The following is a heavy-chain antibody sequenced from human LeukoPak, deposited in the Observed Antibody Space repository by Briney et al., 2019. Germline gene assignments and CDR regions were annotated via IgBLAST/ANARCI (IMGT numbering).Heavy chain of an antibody. Sequence: PGGSLRLSCVASGFTFSSYAMTWVRQAPGKGLEWLSAIISSGGSTYYADSVKGRLTISRDNSKNTLFLQMHNLRVEDTAVYYCAKDPRDGYTYYYYYYMDVWGTGTTVTVSS. CDR1: GFTFSSYA. CDR2: IISSGGST. CDR3: AKDPRDGYTYYYYYYMDV. J-gene: IGHJ6*03. D-gene: IGHD5-24*01. V-gene: IGHV3-23*01.